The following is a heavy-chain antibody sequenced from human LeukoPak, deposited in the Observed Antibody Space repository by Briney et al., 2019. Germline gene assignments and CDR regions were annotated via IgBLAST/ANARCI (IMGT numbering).Heavy chain of an antibody. Sequence: GGSLRLSCAASGFTFTNYAMSWVRQSPKKGLGWVSVISASGGSTNYADSVKGRFTISRDNSKNTLYLQMNSLRAEDSAVYYCAKNYGSGSSVKYYYYMDVWGKGTTVTVSS. V-gene: IGHV3-23*01. J-gene: IGHJ6*03. CDR3: AKNYGSGSSVKYYYYMDV. D-gene: IGHD3-10*01. CDR2: ISASGGST. CDR1: GFTFTNYA.